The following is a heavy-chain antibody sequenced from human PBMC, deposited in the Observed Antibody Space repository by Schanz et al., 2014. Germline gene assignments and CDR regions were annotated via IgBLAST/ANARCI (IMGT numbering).Heavy chain of an antibody. CDR3: ARARYTGYDCSGY. V-gene: IGHV1-2*02. CDR1: GYTFSDYD. Sequence: QVQLVQSGDEVKKPGASVKVSCKTSGYTFSDYDINWVRQAPGQGLEWMGWINPNSGETNYEQKFKGRVTLTSDTSISTAFMELSGLTSDDTATYFCARARYTGYDCSGYWGQGTLLIVSS. D-gene: IGHD5-12*01. J-gene: IGHJ4*02. CDR2: INPNSGET.